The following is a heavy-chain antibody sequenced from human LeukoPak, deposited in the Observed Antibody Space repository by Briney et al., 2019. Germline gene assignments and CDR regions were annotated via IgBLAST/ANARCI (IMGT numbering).Heavy chain of an antibody. J-gene: IGHJ6*02. CDR1: GGTFSSYA. V-gene: IGHV1-69*13. Sequence: ASVTVSCKASGGTFSSYAISWVRQAPGQGLEWMGGIIPIFGTANYAQKFQGRVTITADESTSTAYMELSSLRSEDTAVYYCARVPPPLLVRYYYYGMDVWGQGTTVTVSS. CDR2: IIPIFGTA. D-gene: IGHD4/OR15-4a*01. CDR3: ARVPPPLLVRYYYYGMDV.